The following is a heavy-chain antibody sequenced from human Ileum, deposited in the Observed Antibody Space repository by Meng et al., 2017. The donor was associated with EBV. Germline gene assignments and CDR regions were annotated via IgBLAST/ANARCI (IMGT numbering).Heavy chain of an antibody. J-gene: IGHJ4*02. D-gene: IGHD4-17*01. CDR3: ASNGDEVDY. Sequence: QVQLVKAGGEVKKPGASVKVSCKASGYTFINNGFSWVRQAPGRGLEWMGWISTFNGNTNYAQKFQGRLTVTTDTSTNTAYMELRNLRSDDTAVYYCASNGDEVDYWGQGTLVTVSS. CDR2: ISTFNGNT. V-gene: IGHV1-18*01. CDR1: GYTFINNG.